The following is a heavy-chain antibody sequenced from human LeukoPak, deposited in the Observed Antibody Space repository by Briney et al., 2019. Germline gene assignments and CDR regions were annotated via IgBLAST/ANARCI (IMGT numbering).Heavy chain of an antibody. V-gene: IGHV4-59*02. CDR2: MYYSGST. CDR1: GDSVSLYY. Sequence: PSETLSLTCTVSGDSVSLYYWSWIRQPPGKXLEWIGNMYYSGSTTYNPSLKSRITLSVDTSKNQFSLKLSSVTAADTAVYYCARGMFAFDIWGQGTMVTVSS. CDR3: ARGMFAFDI. D-gene: IGHD3-10*02. J-gene: IGHJ3*02.